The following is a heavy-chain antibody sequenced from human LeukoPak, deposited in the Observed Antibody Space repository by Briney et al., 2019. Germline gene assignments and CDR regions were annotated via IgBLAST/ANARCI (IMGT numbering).Heavy chain of an antibody. J-gene: IGHJ3*02. CDR2: INPNSGGT. D-gene: IGHD1-20*01. CDR1: GYTFTGYY. Sequence: GASVKVSCKASGYTFTGYYMHWVRQAPGQGLEWMGWINPNSGGTNYAQKFQGWVTITRDTSISTAYMELSRLRSDDTAVYYCARGGITGTTRGPTRLNDAFDIWGQGTMVTVSS. CDR3: ARGGITGTTRGPTRLNDAFDI. V-gene: IGHV1-2*04.